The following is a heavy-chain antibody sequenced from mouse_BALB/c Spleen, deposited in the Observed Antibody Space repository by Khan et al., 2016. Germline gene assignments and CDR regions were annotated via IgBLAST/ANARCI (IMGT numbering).Heavy chain of an antibody. J-gene: IGHJ3*01. Sequence: EVKLLESGGGLVQPGGSLKLSCAASGLDFSRYWMSWVRQAPGKGLEWIGEINPDSSTINYTPSLKDKFIISRDNAKNTLYLQMSKVRSEDTALYYCARPGYYGFFAYWGQGTLVTVSA. CDR3: ARPGYYGFFAY. D-gene: IGHD1-2*01. CDR2: INPDSSTI. CDR1: GLDFSRYW. V-gene: IGHV4-1*02.